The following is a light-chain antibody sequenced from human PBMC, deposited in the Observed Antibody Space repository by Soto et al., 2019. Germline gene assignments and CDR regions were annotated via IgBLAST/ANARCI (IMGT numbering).Light chain of an antibody. CDR3: RSFTSSTNYV. CDR2: DVS. J-gene: IGLJ1*01. Sequence: QSALTQPASVSGSPGQSIAISCTGTSSDVGSHDLVSWYQQHPGKVPKLIIYDVSSMPSGVSNRFSGSKSGNTASLTISGLQAEDEADYYCRSFTSSTNYVFGTGTKVTV. CDR1: SSDVGSHDL. V-gene: IGLV2-14*02.